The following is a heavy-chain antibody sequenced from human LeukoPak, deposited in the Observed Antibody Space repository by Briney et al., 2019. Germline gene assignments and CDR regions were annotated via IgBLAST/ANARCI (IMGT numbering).Heavy chain of an antibody. CDR2: ISAYNANT. J-gene: IGHJ4*02. V-gene: IGHV1-18*01. CDR1: GYTFTNYG. D-gene: IGHD3-22*01. CDR3: ARVPTSDDRSGYYYYFDY. Sequence: ASVKVSCKASGYTFTNYGISWVRQAPGQGLEWMGWISAYNANTNYAQKLQGRVTMTTDTSTSTAYMELRSLRSDDTAVYYCARVPTSDDRSGYYYYFDYWGQGTLVTVSS.